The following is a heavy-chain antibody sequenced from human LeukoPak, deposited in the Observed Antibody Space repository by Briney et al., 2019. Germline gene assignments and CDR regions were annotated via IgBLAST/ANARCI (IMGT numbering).Heavy chain of an antibody. V-gene: IGHV3-48*04. CDR3: VRADGRSYGLFDS. Sequence: PGGSLRLSCAASGFVFSSNSMIWVRQAPGKGLEWVSYISSSSSTIYYADSVKGRFTISRDNAKNTLYLQMDSLRPEDTAVYHCVRADGRSYGLFDSWGRGTLVIVSS. J-gene: IGHJ4*02. D-gene: IGHD5-18*01. CDR2: ISSSSSTI. CDR1: GFVFSSNS.